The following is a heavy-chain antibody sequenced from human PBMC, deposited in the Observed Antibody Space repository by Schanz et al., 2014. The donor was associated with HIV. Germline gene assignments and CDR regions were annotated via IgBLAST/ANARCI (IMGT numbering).Heavy chain of an antibody. Sequence: QVQLVQSGAEVKNPGASVKVSCKASGYTFSSYDINWVRQANGQGLEWMGWMNPNSGHTGYAQKFQGRVDMTRTTSISTAYMELRGLTSEDTAVYFCARARAKIEGRPVGNWFDPWGQGTLVTVSS. CDR1: GYTFSSYD. D-gene: IGHD6-6*01. CDR2: MNPNSGHT. J-gene: IGHJ5*02. V-gene: IGHV1-8*01. CDR3: ARARAKIEGRPVGNWFDP.